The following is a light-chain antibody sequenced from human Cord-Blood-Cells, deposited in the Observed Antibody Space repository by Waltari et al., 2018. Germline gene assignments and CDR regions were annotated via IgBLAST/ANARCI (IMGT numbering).Light chain of an antibody. CDR3: QAWDSSTVV. J-gene: IGLJ2*01. CDR2: QDS. CDR1: NLGVKY. V-gene: IGLV3-1*01. Sequence: SYELTQPPSVSVSPGQTASITCPGANLGVKYACWYQQNPGQSPVLVIYQDSKRPAGIPERFSGSNSGNTATLTISGTQAMDEADYYCQAWDSSTVVFGGGTKLTVL.